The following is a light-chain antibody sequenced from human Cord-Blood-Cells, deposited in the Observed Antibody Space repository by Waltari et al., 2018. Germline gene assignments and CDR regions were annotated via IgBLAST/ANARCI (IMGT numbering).Light chain of an antibody. V-gene: IGKV4-1*01. CDR2: WAY. CDR1: QSVLYSSNNKNY. J-gene: IGKJ4*01. Sequence: DIVMTQSPDSLAVSLGERSTINCNSSQSVLYSSNNKNYLAWSQQKPGQPPKLLIYWAYTRESGVPDRFSGSGSGTDFTLTISSLQAEDVAVYYCQQYYSTPLTFGGGTKVEIK. CDR3: QQYYSTPLT.